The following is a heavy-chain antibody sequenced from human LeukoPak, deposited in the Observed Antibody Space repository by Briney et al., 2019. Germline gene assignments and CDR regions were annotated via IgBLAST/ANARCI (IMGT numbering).Heavy chain of an antibody. J-gene: IGHJ5*02. D-gene: IGHD2-2*01. V-gene: IGHV4-34*01. Sequence: SETLSLTCAVYGGSFSGYYWSWIRQPPGKGLEWIGEINNSGSTNYNPSLKSRVTISVDTSKNQFSLKLSSVTAADTAVYYCARGSPRYCSSTSCYSEENWFDPWGQGTLVTVSS. CDR2: INNSGST. CDR3: ARGSPRYCSSTSCYSEENWFDP. CDR1: GGSFSGYY.